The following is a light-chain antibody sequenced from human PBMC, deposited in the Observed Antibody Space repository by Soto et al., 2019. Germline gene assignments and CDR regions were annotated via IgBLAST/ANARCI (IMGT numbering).Light chain of an antibody. V-gene: IGLV1-47*02. CDR3: AAWDDNLNAYV. CDR1: TSNIGTFY. Sequence: QSVLTQPPSASSTPGQTVNISCSGSTSNIGTFYVYWYQHLPGTAPKLLIYIDDQRTSGVSDRFSGSKSGTSASLAISGLRSDDEADYYCAAWDDNLNAYVFGSGTKLTVL. CDR2: IDD. J-gene: IGLJ1*01.